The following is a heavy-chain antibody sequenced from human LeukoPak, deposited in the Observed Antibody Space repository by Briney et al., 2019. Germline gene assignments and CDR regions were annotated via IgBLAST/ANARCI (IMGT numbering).Heavy chain of an antibody. CDR1: GYSFTSYW. CDR3: ARQTVTTDGMDV. D-gene: IGHD4-17*01. J-gene: IGHJ6*04. CDR2: IDPSDSYT. Sequence: GESLKISCKGSGYSFTSYWISWVRQMPGKGLEWMGRIDPSDSYTNYSPSFQGHVTISADKSISTAYLQWSSLKASDTAMHYCARQTVTTDGMDVWGKGTTVTVSS. V-gene: IGHV5-10-1*01.